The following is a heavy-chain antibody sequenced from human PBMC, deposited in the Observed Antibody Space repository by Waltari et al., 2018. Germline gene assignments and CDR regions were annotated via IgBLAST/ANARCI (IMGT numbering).Heavy chain of an antibody. CDR2: INTGTGNR. J-gene: IGHJ4*02. CDR3: AKGGWLQPFDS. CDR1: GYPFPSYA. D-gene: IGHD6-19*01. Sequence: QVQLVQSGPEVKTPGASVKVSCKASGYPFPSYAMHWGRQAPGQRPGWMGWINTGTGNREYSQKFQGRVTITRDTAASTAYLELSSLTSADTAVYYCAKGGWLQPFDSWGQGTRVTVSS. V-gene: IGHV1-3*04.